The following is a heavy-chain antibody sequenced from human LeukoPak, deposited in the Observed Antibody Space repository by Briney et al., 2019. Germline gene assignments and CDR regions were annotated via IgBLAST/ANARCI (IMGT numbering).Heavy chain of an antibody. Sequence: GGSLRLSCAASGFTVSSNYMSWVRQAPGKGLEWVSVIYSGGSTYYTDSVKGRFTISRDNSKNTLYLQMNSLRAEDTAVYYCAKDTLPLWFGKFHLPFDYWGQGTLVTVSS. CDR2: IYSGGST. CDR3: AKDTLPLWFGKFHLPFDY. CDR1: GFTVSSNY. V-gene: IGHV3-53*01. D-gene: IGHD3-10*01. J-gene: IGHJ4*02.